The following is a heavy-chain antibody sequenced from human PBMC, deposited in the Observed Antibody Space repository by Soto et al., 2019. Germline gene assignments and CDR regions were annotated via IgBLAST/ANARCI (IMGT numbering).Heavy chain of an antibody. V-gene: IGHV4-61*01. CDR2: IYYSGST. J-gene: IGHJ3*02. CDR3: ARVPGLERGAFDI. CDR1: GGSVSSGSYY. Sequence: KQSQTLSLTCTVSGGSVSSGSYYWSWIRQPPGKGLEWIGYIYYSGSTNYNPSLKSRVTISVDTSKNQFSLKLSSVTAADTAVYYCARVPGLERGAFDIWGQGTMVTVSS. D-gene: IGHD1-1*01.